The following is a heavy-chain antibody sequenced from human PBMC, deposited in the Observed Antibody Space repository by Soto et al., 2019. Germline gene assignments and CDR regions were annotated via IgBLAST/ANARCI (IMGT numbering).Heavy chain of an antibody. CDR3: ARGWQQWSPGD. D-gene: IGHD6-19*01. CDR1: GASVTSNNHC. V-gene: IGHV4-61*01. Sequence: QAQLQESGPGLVKPSETLSLTCTVSGASVTSNNHCWNWFRQPPGKTLEWIGCMCYSGGANYNPSLKSRVTIPLDTSRNQFSLKLTSVTAADTAVYYCARGWQQWSPGDWGRGTLVTVAS. J-gene: IGHJ4*02. CDR2: MCYSGGA.